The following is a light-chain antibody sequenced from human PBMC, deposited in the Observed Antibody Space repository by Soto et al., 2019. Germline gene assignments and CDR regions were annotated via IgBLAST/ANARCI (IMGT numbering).Light chain of an antibody. CDR2: AAS. CDR3: QPSYSTPLA. V-gene: IGKV1-39*01. J-gene: IGKJ3*01. Sequence: DIQMTQSPSSLSASVGDRVTITCRASQSISNYLNWYQQKPGKAPKLLIYAASSLQGDVQSRFSGSGSGTDFTLTISILQPHDFTTYYCQPSYSTPLAFGPGTKVDIK. CDR1: QSISNY.